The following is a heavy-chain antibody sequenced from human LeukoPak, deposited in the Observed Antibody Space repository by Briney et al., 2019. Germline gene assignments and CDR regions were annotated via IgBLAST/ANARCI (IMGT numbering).Heavy chain of an antibody. CDR1: GYTFTGYY. CDR3: ARDPDDFWSGYSYYFYY. V-gene: IGHV1-46*01. CDR2: INPSGGST. D-gene: IGHD3-3*01. J-gene: IGHJ4*02. Sequence: ASVKVSCKASGYTFTGYYMHWVRQAPGQGLEWMGIINPSGGSTSYAQKFQGRVTMTRDTSTSTVYMELSSLRSEDTAVYYCARDPDDFWSGYSYYFYYWGQGTLVTVSS.